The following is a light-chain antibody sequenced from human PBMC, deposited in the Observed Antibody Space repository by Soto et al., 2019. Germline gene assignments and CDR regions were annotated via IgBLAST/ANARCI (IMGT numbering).Light chain of an antibody. J-gene: IGLJ7*01. CDR3: AAWDNSLSGAV. V-gene: IGLV1-44*01. Sequence: QSVLTQPPSASGTPGQRVTISCSGSSSNIGSNTVNWYQQLPGRAPKLLIYSNNQRPSGVPDRFSGSKSGTSASLAISGLQSEDEADYYCAAWDNSLSGAVFGGGTQLTVL. CDR2: SNN. CDR1: SSNIGSNT.